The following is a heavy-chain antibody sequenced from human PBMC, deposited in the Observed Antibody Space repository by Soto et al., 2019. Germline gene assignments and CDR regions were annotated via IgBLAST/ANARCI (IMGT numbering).Heavy chain of an antibody. J-gene: IGHJ6*02. CDR1: GFTFSSYA. CDR3: ATLGAKYYYYGMDV. Sequence: PGGSLRLSCAASGFTFSSYAMSWVRQAPGKGLEWVSAISGSGGSTYYADSVKGRFTISRDNSKNTLYLQMNSLRAEDTAVYYCATLGAKYYYYGMDVWGQGTTVTVSS. V-gene: IGHV3-23*01. CDR2: ISGSGGST. D-gene: IGHD1-26*01.